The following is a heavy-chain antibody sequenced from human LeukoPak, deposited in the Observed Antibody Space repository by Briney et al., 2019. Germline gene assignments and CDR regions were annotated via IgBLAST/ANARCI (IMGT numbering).Heavy chain of an antibody. CDR2: ISGSGGST. Sequence: GGSLRLSCAASGFTFDDYAMHWVRQAPGKGLEWVSAISGSGGSTYYADSVKGRFTISRDNSKNTLYLQMNSLRAEDTAVYYCARDKRRLEWLFSDPWGQGTLVTVSS. CDR3: ARDKRRLEWLFSDP. CDR1: GFTFDDYA. V-gene: IGHV3-23*01. J-gene: IGHJ5*02. D-gene: IGHD3-3*01.